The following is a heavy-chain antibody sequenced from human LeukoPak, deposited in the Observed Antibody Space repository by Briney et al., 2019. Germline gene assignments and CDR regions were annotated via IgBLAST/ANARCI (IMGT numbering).Heavy chain of an antibody. CDR2: ISSSGSTI. CDR3: ARDQGIAAAGFYYYYYYMDV. V-gene: IGHV3-11*04. D-gene: IGHD6-13*01. J-gene: IGHJ6*03. CDR1: GFTFGDYY. Sequence: PGGSLRLSCAASGFTFGDYYMSWIRQAPGKGLEWVSYISSSGSTIYYADSVKGRFTISRDNAKNSLYLQTNSLRAEDTAVYYCARDQGIAAAGFYYYYYYMDVWGKGTTVTVSS.